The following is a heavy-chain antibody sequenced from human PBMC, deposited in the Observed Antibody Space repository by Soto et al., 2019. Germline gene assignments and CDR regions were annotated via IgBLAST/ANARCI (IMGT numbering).Heavy chain of an antibody. V-gene: IGHV3-7*03. CDR2: INQDGDEK. J-gene: IGHJ4*02. CDR1: GFTFSNHW. Sequence: HPGGSLRLSCEASGFTFSNHWMSWARQAPGKGLEWVANINQDGDEKKFVDSVKGRFQISRDNAKNLVHLQMNTLRVEDTAVYYCASDQGGPRRLGGQGTRVPVSS. CDR3: ASDQGGPRRL. D-gene: IGHD3-9*01.